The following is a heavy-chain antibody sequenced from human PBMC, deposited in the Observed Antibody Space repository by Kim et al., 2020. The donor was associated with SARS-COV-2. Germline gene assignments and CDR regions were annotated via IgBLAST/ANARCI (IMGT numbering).Heavy chain of an antibody. CDR3: ARAGPTTVVTFFDY. V-gene: IGHV3-53*01. J-gene: IGHJ4*02. Sequence: ADSVKGRFTISRDNSKNTLYLQMNSLRAEDTAVYYCARAGPTTVVTFFDYWGQGTLVTVSS. D-gene: IGHD4-17*01.